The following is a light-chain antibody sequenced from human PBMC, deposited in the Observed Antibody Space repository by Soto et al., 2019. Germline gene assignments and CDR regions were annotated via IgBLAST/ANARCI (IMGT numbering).Light chain of an antibody. CDR1: QSVYND. CDR2: DAS. Sequence: ESVLTQSPATLSLSPGERAILSCRASQSVYNDLAWYQQKPGQPPRLLISDASNRATGIPARFSGSGSGTDFTLTISSLEPEDFAVYYCHLRNNWQLTFGPGTKVDIK. J-gene: IGKJ3*01. V-gene: IGKV3-11*01. CDR3: HLRNNWQLT.